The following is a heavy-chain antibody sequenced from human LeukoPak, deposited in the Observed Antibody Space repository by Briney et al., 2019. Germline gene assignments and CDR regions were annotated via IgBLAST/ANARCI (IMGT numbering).Heavy chain of an antibody. CDR1: GYTFTSYD. J-gene: IGHJ4*02. CDR2: MNPNSGNT. Sequence: AASVKVSCKASGYTFTSYDINWVRQATGQGLEWMGWMNPNSGNTGYAQKFQGRVTITRNTSISTAYMELSSLRSEDTAVYYCARAGGMSAGSDYWGQGTLVTVSS. CDR3: ARAGGMSAGSDY. D-gene: IGHD4-23*01. V-gene: IGHV1-8*03.